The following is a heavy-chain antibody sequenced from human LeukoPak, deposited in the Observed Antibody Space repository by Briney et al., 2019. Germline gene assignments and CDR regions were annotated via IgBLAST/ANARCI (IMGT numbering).Heavy chain of an antibody. Sequence: ASVKVSCKASGYTFTGYYMHWVRQAPGQGLEWMGIINPSGGSTSYAQKFQGRVTMTRDMSTSTVYMELSSLRSEDTAVYYCARNPIGGSLSGDYYMDVWGKGTTVTVSS. D-gene: IGHD6-25*01. CDR3: ARNPIGGSLSGDYYMDV. V-gene: IGHV1-46*01. J-gene: IGHJ6*03. CDR1: GYTFTGYY. CDR2: INPSGGST.